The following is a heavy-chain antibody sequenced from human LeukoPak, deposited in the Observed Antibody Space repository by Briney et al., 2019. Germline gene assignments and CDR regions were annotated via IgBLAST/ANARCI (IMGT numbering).Heavy chain of an antibody. Sequence: GGSLRLSCAASGFTVSYDYMSWVRQAPGKGLEWVSVIHAGGSAYYADSVRGRFTISRDNSENTLYLQMNSLRAEDTAVYYCTRLLPTSNHFFESWGQGTLVTVSS. CDR3: TRLLPTSNHFFES. D-gene: IGHD2-8*01. V-gene: IGHV3-53*01. CDR2: IHAGGSA. J-gene: IGHJ4*02. CDR1: GFTVSYDY.